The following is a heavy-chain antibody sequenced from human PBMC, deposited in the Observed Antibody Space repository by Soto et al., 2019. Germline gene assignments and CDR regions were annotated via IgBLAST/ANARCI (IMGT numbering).Heavy chain of an antibody. V-gene: IGHV1-69*06. CDR3: ARSGEGSGYYFRAGGFDP. J-gene: IGHJ5*02. Sequence: SVQVCFKASGGPFSSYAISLVRQAPGQGLEWMGGIIPIFGTANYAQKFQGRVTITADKSASTAYMELSRLRSEDTAVYYCARSGEGSGYYFRAGGFDPWGQGTLVTVSS. CDR1: GGPFSSYA. D-gene: IGHD3-22*01. CDR2: IIPIFGTA.